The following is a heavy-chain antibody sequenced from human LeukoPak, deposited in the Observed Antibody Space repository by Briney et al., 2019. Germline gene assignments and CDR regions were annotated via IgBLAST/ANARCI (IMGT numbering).Heavy chain of an antibody. CDR2: ISYDGSTK. J-gene: IGHJ5*02. D-gene: IGHD1-26*01. Sequence: GGSLRLSCAASGFTFSSYAMHWVRQPPGKGLEWVTMISYDGSTKYYTDSVKGRFTISRDNSKNTLYLQMNSLRTEDTALYYCARDHSLELGNWFDPWGQGTLVTVSS. CDR1: GFTFSSYA. V-gene: IGHV3-30*04. CDR3: ARDHSLELGNWFDP.